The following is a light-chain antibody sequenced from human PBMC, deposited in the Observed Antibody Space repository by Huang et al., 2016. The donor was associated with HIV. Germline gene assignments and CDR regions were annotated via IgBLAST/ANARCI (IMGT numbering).Light chain of an antibody. Sequence: DIQMTQSPSTPSASVGDRVTITCRASQSISSWLAWYQQKPGKAPELLIYKASNLATGVPSRFSGSGSGTEFTLTISRLQPDDFATYYCHQYNSYPLTFGGGTKVEIK. CDR3: HQYNSYPLT. CDR1: QSISSW. V-gene: IGKV1-5*03. J-gene: IGKJ4*01. CDR2: KAS.